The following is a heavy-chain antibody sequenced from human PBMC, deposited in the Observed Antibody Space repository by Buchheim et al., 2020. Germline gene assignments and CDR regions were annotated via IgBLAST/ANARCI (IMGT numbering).Heavy chain of an antibody. J-gene: IGHJ4*02. V-gene: IGHV4-30-2*01. Sequence: QLQLQESGSGLVKPSQTLSLTCAVSGGSISSGGFSWNWIRQPPGKGLEWIGYIYHSGSTYYNPSLKSRVTISVDRSKNQFSLKLSSVTAADTAVYYCASYGDYVNYFDYWDQGTL. CDR1: GGSISSGGFS. CDR3: ASYGDYVNYFDY. CDR2: IYHSGST. D-gene: IGHD4-17*01.